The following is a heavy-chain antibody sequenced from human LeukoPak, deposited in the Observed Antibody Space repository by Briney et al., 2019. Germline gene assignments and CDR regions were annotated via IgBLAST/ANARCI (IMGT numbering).Heavy chain of an antibody. J-gene: IGHJ5*02. CDR2: IYYSGST. CDR1: GGSISRYY. Sequence: SETLSLTCTVSGGSISRYYWSWLRQPPGKGLEWIGYIYYSGSTNYNPSLKSRVTISVDTSKNQFSLKLSSVTAADTAVYYCARLGGGLLWFGDLIANWFDPRGQGTLVTVSS. CDR3: ARLGGGLLWFGDLIANWFDP. D-gene: IGHD3-10*01. V-gene: IGHV4-59*08.